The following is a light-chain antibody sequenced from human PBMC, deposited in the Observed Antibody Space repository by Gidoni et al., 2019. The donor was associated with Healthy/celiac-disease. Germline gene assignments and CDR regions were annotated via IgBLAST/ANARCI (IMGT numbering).Light chain of an antibody. CDR1: QCVSNY. CDR3: QQRSNWPPTWT. CDR2: DAS. J-gene: IGKJ1*01. V-gene: IGKV3-11*01. Sequence: EIVLTQSPATLSLSPGERATLSCRASQCVSNYLAWYQPKPGQAPRLLTYDASNRATGIPARFSGSGSGTGFTLTISSLEPEDFAVYYCQQRSNWPPTWTFGQGTQVEIK.